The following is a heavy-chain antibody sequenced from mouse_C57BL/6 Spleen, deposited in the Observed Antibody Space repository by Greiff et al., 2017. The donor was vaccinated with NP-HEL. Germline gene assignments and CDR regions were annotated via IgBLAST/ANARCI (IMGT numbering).Heavy chain of an antibody. CDR3: ARPPFTTVVATDYWYFDV. CDR2: IDPSDSYT. CDR1: W. D-gene: IGHD1-1*01. Sequence: QVQLQQPGAELVMPGASVKLSYWMHWVKQRPGQGLEWIGEIDPSDSYTNYNQKFKGKSTLTVDKSSSTAYMQLSSLTSEDSAVYYCARPPFTTVVATDYWYFDVWGTGTTVTVSS. J-gene: IGHJ1*03. V-gene: IGHV1-69*01.